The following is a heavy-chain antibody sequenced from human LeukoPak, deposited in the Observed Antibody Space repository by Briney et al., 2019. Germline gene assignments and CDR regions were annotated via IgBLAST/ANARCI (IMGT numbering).Heavy chain of an antibody. D-gene: IGHD3-3*01. Sequence: PSETLSLTCTVSGGSISSSSYYWGWIRQPPGKGLEWIGSIYYSGSTYYNPSLKSRVTISVDTSKNQFSLKLSSVTAADTAVYYCARLGDFWSGYPPFWWFDPWGQGTLVTVSS. CDR1: GGSISSSSYY. CDR2: IYYSGST. V-gene: IGHV4-39*01. CDR3: ARLGDFWSGYPPFWWFDP. J-gene: IGHJ5*02.